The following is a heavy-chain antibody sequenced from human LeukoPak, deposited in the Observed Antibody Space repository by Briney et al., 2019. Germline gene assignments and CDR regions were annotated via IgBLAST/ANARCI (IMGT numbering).Heavy chain of an antibody. CDR1: GFSLSTSGMC. D-gene: IGHD6-13*01. Sequence: SGPTLVNPTQTLTLTCTFSGFSLSTSGMCVSWIRQPPGKALEWLARIDWDNDKYYSTSLKTRLTISKDTSKNQVVLTMTNMDPVDTATYYCARITPAGRQLDYWGQGTLVTVSS. V-gene: IGHV2-70*11. CDR2: IDWDNDK. J-gene: IGHJ4*02. CDR3: ARITPAGRQLDY.